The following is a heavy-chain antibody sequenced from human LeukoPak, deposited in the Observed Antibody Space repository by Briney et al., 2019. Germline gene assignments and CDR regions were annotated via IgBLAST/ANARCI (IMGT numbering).Heavy chain of an antibody. CDR1: GFTFSSYA. Sequence: GRSLRLSCAASGFTFSSYAMHWVRQAPGKGLEWVAVISYDGSNKYYADSVKGRFTISRDNSKNTLYLQMNSLRAEDTAVYYCARGLKSVAAASFRGYYYGMDVWGQGTTVTVSS. CDR2: ISYDGSNK. V-gene: IGHV3-30*04. CDR3: ARGLKSVAAASFRGYYYGMDV. J-gene: IGHJ6*02. D-gene: IGHD6-13*01.